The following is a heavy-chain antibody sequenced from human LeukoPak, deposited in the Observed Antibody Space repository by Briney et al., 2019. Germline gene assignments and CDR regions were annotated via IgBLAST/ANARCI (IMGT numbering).Heavy chain of an antibody. CDR3: ARELRIGVVAYYYYYMDV. J-gene: IGHJ6*03. Sequence: GSTNYNPSLKSRVTISVDTSKNQFSLKLSSVTAADTAVYYCARELRIGVVAYYYYYMDVWGKGTTVTVSS. CDR2: GST. D-gene: IGHD3-3*01. V-gene: IGHV4-59*01.